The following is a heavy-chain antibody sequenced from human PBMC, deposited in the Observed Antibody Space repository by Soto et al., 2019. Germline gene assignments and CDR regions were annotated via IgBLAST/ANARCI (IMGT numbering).Heavy chain of an antibody. D-gene: IGHD2-21*02. CDR3: AREHKIITVVTLDWYFDL. J-gene: IGHJ2*01. CDR1: GDTFSSYT. V-gene: IGHV1-69*12. Sequence: QVQLVQSGAEVKKPGSSVKVSCKASGDTFSSYTITWLRQAPGQGLEWMGGIIPIFGTPNYAQKFQGRVTITADESTNTAYMELSSLRSEDTAVYYCAREHKIITVVTLDWYFDLWGRGTLVTVSS. CDR2: IIPIFGTP.